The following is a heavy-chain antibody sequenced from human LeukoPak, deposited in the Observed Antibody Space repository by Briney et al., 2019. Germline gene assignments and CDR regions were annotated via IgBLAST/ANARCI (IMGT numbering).Heavy chain of an antibody. CDR2: IYYSGNT. J-gene: IGHJ4*02. Sequence: PSETLSLTCTASGGSISSYYWSWIRQPPGKGLEWIGYIYYSGNTNYNPSLKSRVTISVDTSKNQFSLKLSSVTAADTALYYCARHGSRGNSGIFDYWGQGTLVTVSS. D-gene: IGHD4-23*01. CDR1: GGSISSYY. CDR3: ARHGSRGNSGIFDY. V-gene: IGHV4-59*01.